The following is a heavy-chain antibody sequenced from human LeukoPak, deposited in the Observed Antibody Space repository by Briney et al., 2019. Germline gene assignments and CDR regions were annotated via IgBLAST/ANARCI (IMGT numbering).Heavy chain of an antibody. J-gene: IGHJ1*01. CDR3: AKVAYSSGWSPGYFQH. CDR1: GYIFSNYG. D-gene: IGHD6-19*01. Sequence: GGSLRLSCAASGYIFSNYGMHWVRQAPGKGLEWVAFIPYDGSNKYYVDSVKGRFTISRDNSKNTLYLQMNSLRAEDTAVYYCAKVAYSSGWSPGYFQHWGQGTLVTVSS. V-gene: IGHV3-30*02. CDR2: IPYDGSNK.